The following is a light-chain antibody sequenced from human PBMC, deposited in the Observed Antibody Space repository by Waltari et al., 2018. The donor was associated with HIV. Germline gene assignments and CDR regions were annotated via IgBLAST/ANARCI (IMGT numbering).Light chain of an antibody. CDR3: QQYNNRPWT. CDR1: QSVNSN. CDR2: GAS. Sequence: DIVMTQSPATLSVSPRAGATLSCWASQSVNSNLAWYQQKPGQAPRLLMHGASTRPTGIPARFSGSGSGTEFTLTISSLQAEDFAVYYCQQYNNRPWTFGQGTTVEIK. J-gene: IGKJ1*01. V-gene: IGKV3D-15*01.